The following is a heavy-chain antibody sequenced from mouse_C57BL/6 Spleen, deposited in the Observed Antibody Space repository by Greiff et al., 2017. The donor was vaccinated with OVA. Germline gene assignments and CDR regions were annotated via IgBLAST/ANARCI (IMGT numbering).Heavy chain of an antibody. Sequence: VQLVESGPGLVAPSQSLSITCTVSGFSLTSYGVHWVRQPPGKGLEWLVVIWSDGSTTYNSALKSRLSISKDNSKSQVFLKMNSLQTDDTAMYYGARHTDYYGSSYDAMDYWGQGTSVTVSS. V-gene: IGHV2-6-1*01. J-gene: IGHJ4*01. CDR1: GFSLTSYG. CDR3: ARHTDYYGSSYDAMDY. CDR2: IWSDGST. D-gene: IGHD1-1*01.